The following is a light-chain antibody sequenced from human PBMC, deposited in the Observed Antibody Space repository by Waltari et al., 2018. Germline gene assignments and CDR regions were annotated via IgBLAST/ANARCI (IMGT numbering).Light chain of an antibody. CDR2: DVS. CDR3: SSYISSSTLEL. J-gene: IGLJ2*01. CDR1: SSDVGAYNY. V-gene: IGLV2-14*03. Sequence: QSALTQPASVSGSPGQSITISCTGTSSDVGAYNYVSWYQHHPDKAPKLMIFDVSNRPSGVSNRFSGSKSGNTASLTISGLQAEDEAGYYCSSYISSSTLELFGGGTSLTVL.